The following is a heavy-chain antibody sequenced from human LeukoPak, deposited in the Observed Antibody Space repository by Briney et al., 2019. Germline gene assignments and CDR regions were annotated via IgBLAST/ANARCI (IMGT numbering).Heavy chain of an antibody. V-gene: IGHV1-2*02. J-gene: IGHJ5*02. Sequence: DSVQVSCKASGYTFTGYYIHWVRQAPGQGLEWMGCIKTNSGDTNYAQKFQGRLTMTRDTSINTAYMELSSLRSDDTAVYYCGRGDKTFDPWGQGTLVTVSS. CDR2: IKTNSGDT. CDR1: GYTFTGYY. CDR3: GRGDKTFDP.